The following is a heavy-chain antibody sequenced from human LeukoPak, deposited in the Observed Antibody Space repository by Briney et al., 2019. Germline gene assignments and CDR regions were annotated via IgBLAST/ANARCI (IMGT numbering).Heavy chain of an antibody. CDR2: ISGSGSNT. CDR3: ARHLNYYLDY. Sequence: GGSLRLSCAASGFTFSSYAMSWVRQAPGKGLEWVSAISGSGSNTYYADSVKGRFTISRDNSKNTLYLQMNSLRAEDTAVYYCARHLNYYLDYWGQGTLVTVSS. J-gene: IGHJ4*02. D-gene: IGHD3-10*01. CDR1: GFTFSSYA. V-gene: IGHV3-23*01.